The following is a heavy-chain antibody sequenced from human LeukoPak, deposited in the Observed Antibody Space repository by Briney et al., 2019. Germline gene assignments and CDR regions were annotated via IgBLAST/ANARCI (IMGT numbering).Heavy chain of an antibody. Sequence: PSETLSLTCTVSGGSISNYHWSWLRQPPGKGLEWLGYIYYSGSTNYNPSLKSRVTISVDTSKNQFSLKLSSVTAADTAVYYCARHTAEKYNWFDRWGQGTLVTVSS. CDR1: GGSISNYH. V-gene: IGHV4-59*08. CDR2: IYYSGST. CDR3: ARHTAEKYNWFDR. D-gene: IGHD5-24*01. J-gene: IGHJ5*02.